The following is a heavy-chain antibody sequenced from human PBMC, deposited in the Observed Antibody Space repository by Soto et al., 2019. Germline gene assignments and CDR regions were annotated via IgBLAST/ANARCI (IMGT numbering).Heavy chain of an antibody. V-gene: IGHV1-69*06. CDR2: IVPNVGTV. Sequence: ASVKVSCKASGGTLSSFINYPINWVRQAPGQGLERMGGIVPNVGTVNYAQKFQGRVTVTADKSTGTAYMELSSLRSEDTALYYCARRDTSGFPRYFDNWGQGTLVTVSS. CDR1: GGTLSSFINYP. J-gene: IGHJ4*03. CDR3: ARRDTSGFPRYFDN. D-gene: IGHD3-3*01.